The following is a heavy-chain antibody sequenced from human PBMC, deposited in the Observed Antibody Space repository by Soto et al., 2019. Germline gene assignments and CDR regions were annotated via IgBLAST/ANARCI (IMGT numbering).Heavy chain of an antibody. CDR3: IHSRCGGDCLRSYSSHYYYGLDV. D-gene: IGHD2-21*02. CDR1: GFSLNTGGLG. V-gene: IGHV2-5*02. CDR2: IYWDDDK. J-gene: IGHJ6*02. Sequence: QFTLKESGPTLVKPTQTLTLTCSVSGFSLNTGGLGVGWIRQPPGKALEWLALIYWDDDKRYSPSLRNRLSISKYTSNNLVVFTMTNMDPVDTATYYCIHSRCGGDCLRSYSSHYYYGLDVWGQGTTVTVSS.